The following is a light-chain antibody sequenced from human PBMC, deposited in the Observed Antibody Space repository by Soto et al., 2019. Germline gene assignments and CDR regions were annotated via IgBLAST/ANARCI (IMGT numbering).Light chain of an antibody. J-gene: IGKJ5*01. CDR1: QIVSSS. V-gene: IGKV3-11*01. CDR3: QHRSDWPPAIT. Sequence: EIVVTQSPATLSLSPGERATLFCRVSQIVSSSLAWYQHKPGLPPRLLIYDASNRATGIPARFTGSGSGTDFTLTISRLETEDFGIYYCQHRSDWPPAITFGQGTLLEIK. CDR2: DAS.